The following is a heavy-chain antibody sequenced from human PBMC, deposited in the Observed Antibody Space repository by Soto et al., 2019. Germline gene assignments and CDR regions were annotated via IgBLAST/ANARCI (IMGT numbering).Heavy chain of an antibody. CDR2: IIPIFGTA. Sequence: QVQLVQSGAEVKKPGSSVKVSCKASGGTFSSYAISWVRQAPGQGLEWMGGIIPIFGTANYAQKFQGRVTITADESTSTAYMELSSLRSEDTAVYYCARDMYYDSSGSTDRFDAWGQGTLVTVSS. V-gene: IGHV1-69*01. J-gene: IGHJ5*02. D-gene: IGHD3-22*01. CDR1: GGTFSSYA. CDR3: ARDMYYDSSGSTDRFDA.